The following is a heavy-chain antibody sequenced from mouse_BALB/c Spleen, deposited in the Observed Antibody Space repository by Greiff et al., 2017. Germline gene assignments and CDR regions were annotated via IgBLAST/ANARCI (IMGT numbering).Heavy chain of an antibody. CDR1: GFTFSSYA. D-gene: IGHD2-4*01. Sequence: DVKLVESGGGLVKPGGSLKLSCAASGFTFSSYAMSWVRQTPEKRLEWVASISSGGSTYYPDSVKGRFTISRDNARNILYLQMSSLRSEDTAMYYCARGRDYAWFAYWGQGTLVTVSA. CDR3: ARGRDYAWFAY. V-gene: IGHV5-6-5*01. CDR2: ISSGGST. J-gene: IGHJ3*01.